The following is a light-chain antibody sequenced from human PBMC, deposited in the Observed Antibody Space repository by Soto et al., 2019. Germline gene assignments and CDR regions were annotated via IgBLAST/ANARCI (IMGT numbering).Light chain of an antibody. CDR2: EVS. CDR1: SSDVGGYNY. V-gene: IGLV2-14*01. CDR3: SSYTSSSTPYV. Sequence: QSALTQPASVSGSPGQSITISCTGTSSDVGGYNYVSWYQQHPGKAPKLMIYEVSNRPSGVSHRFSGSKSGNTASLTISGLQAEDEADYYSSSYTSSSTPYVFGTGTKLTVL. J-gene: IGLJ1*01.